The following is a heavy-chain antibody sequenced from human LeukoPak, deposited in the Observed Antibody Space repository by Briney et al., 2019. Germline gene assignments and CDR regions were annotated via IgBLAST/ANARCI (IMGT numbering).Heavy chain of an antibody. D-gene: IGHD2-15*01. Sequence: GGSLRLSCTASGFAFSTYATHWVRQAPGKGLEYVSGISGNGRSTFYGSSVKGRFTVSRDNSKDTLYLQMGSLRAEDMAVYYCTRDIGRLRGDAFDFWGQGTMVTVSS. V-gene: IGHV3-64*01. CDR1: GFAFSTYA. CDR2: ISGNGRST. CDR3: TRDIGRLRGDAFDF. J-gene: IGHJ3*01.